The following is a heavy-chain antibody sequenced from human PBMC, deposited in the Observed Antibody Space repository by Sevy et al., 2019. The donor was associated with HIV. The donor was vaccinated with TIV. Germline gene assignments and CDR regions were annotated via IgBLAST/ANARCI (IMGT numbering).Heavy chain of an antibody. Sequence: GGSLRLSCAASGFTFSSYGMHWVRQAPGKGLEWVAVISYDGSNKYYADSVKGRFTISRDNSENTLYLQMNSPRAEDTAVYYCATNLFEYSSSSFDYWGQGTLVTVSS. CDR1: GFTFSSYG. J-gene: IGHJ4*02. V-gene: IGHV3-30*03. D-gene: IGHD6-6*01. CDR2: ISYDGSNK. CDR3: ATNLFEYSSSSFDY.